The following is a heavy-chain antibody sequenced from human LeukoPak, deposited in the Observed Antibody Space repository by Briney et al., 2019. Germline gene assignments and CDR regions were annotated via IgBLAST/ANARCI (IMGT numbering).Heavy chain of an antibody. J-gene: IGHJ4*02. Sequence: GGSLRLSGAASGFTFSSYSMNWVRQAPGKGLEWVSSISSSSSYIYYADSVKGRFTISRDNPKNSLYLQMNSLRVEDTAVYYCARAKTTSYYDSSSGYWGQGTLVTVSS. CDR2: ISSSSSYI. CDR3: ARAKTTSYYDSSSGY. V-gene: IGHV3-21*01. CDR1: GFTFSSYS. D-gene: IGHD3-22*01.